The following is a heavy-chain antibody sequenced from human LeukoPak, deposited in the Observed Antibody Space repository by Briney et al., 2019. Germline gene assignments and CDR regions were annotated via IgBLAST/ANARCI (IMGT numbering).Heavy chain of an antibody. CDR3: ARDPDCSGGRCYSWGNGMDV. CDR2: ISTYNGNT. D-gene: IGHD2-15*01. V-gene: IGHV1-18*01. CDR1: GYTFTSYG. J-gene: IGHJ6*02. Sequence: ASVKVSCKASGYTFTSYGISWVRQAPGKGLEWMGWISTYNGNTNYAQKFQGRVTMTTDTSTSTAYMELRSLRSDDTAVYYCARDPDCSGGRCYSWGNGMDVWGQGTTVTVSS.